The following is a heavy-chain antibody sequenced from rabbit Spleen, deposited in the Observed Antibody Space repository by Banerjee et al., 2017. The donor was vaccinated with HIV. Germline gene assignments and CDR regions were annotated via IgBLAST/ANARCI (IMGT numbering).Heavy chain of an antibody. CDR1: GVSFSSSSY. CDR2: IDSGSSGFT. Sequence: QSLEESGGDPVKPGASLTLTCTASGVSFSSSSYMCWVRQAPGKGLEWIACIDSGSSGFTYFATWAKGRFTCSKTSSTTVTLLMTRLTAADTATYFCARDTSSSFSSYGMDLWGPGTLVTVS. D-gene: IGHD1-1*01. CDR3: ARDTSSSFSSYGMDL. J-gene: IGHJ6*01. V-gene: IGHV1S40*01.